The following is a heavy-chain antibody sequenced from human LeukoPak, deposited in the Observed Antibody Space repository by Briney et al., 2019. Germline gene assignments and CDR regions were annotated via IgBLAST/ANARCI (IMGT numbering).Heavy chain of an antibody. J-gene: IGHJ6*03. Sequence: GGSLRLSCAASGFTFSSYGMHWVRQAPGKGLEWVAVISYDGSNKYYADSVKGRFTISRDNSKNTLYLHVNSLRPEDTAVYYCAKGSGYEDQAYSCHMAVWGKGTTVTISS. D-gene: IGHD5-12*01. CDR2: ISYDGSNK. CDR3: AKGSGYEDQAYSCHMAV. V-gene: IGHV3-30*18. CDR1: GFTFSSYG.